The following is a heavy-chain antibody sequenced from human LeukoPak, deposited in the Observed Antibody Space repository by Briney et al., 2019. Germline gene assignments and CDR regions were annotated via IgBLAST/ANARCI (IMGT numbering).Heavy chain of an antibody. Sequence: ASVKVSCKASGGTFSSYAISWVRQAPGQGLEWMGIINPSSGSTSYAQKFQGRDTMTRDTSTSTVYMELSSLRSEDTAVYYCARRGPIYYYYGMDVWGQGATVTVSS. CDR1: GGTFSSYA. V-gene: IGHV1-46*01. CDR2: INPSSGST. CDR3: ARRGPIYYYYGMDV. J-gene: IGHJ6*02.